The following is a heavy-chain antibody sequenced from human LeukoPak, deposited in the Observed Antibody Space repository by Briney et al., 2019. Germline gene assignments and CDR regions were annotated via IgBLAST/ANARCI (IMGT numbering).Heavy chain of an antibody. J-gene: IGHJ4*02. V-gene: IGHV4-39*01. CDR3: ARLRVAVAGNSIDY. D-gene: IGHD6-19*01. Sequence: SETLSLTCTVSGGSISSSSYYWGWIRQPPGKGLEWIGSIYYSGSTYYNPSLKSRVTISVDTSKNQFSLKLSSVTAADTAVYYCARLRVAVAGNSIDYWGQGTLVTVSS. CDR2: IYYSGST. CDR1: GGSISSSSYY.